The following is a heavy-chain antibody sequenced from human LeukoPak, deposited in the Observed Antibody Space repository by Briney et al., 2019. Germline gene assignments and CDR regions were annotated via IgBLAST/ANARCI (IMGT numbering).Heavy chain of an antibody. CDR2: IKSKTDGGTT. CDR1: GFTFSNAW. CDR3: TTEVYSYGRDRLDY. V-gene: IGHV3-15*01. D-gene: IGHD5-18*01. J-gene: IGHJ4*02. Sequence: GGSLRLSCAASGFTFSNAWMSWVRQAPGKGLEWVGRIKSKTDGGTTDYAAPVKGRFTISRDDSKNTLYLQMNSLKTEDTAVYYCTTEVYSYGRDRLDYWGQGTLVTVSS.